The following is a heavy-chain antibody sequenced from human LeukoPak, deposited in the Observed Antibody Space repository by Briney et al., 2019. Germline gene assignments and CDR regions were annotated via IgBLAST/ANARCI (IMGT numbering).Heavy chain of an antibody. CDR3: ARDRGDY. V-gene: IGHV3-53*01. CDR1: GFTVSSNY. D-gene: IGHD5-24*01. CDR2: IYSVGNT. J-gene: IGHJ4*02. Sequence: PGGSLRLSCAASGFTVSSNYMSWVRKAPGKGLEGVSVIYSVGNTYYADSVKGRFTISRDSCKNTLYLQMNSLRAEDTAVYYCARDRGDYWGQGTLVTVSS.